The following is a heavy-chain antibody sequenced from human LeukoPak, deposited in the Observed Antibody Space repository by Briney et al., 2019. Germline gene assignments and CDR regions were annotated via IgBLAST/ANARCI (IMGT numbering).Heavy chain of an antibody. V-gene: IGHV4-30-4*08. Sequence: RSSQTLSLTCTVSGGSISSGDYYWSWIRQPSGKGLEWIGYIYYSGSTYYNPSLKSRVTIPVDTSKNQFSLKLSSVTAADTAVYYCARVGLLWFGESLSTLDAFDIWGQGTMVTVSS. CDR2: IYYSGST. CDR1: GGSISSGDYY. J-gene: IGHJ3*02. D-gene: IGHD3-10*01. CDR3: ARVGLLWFGESLSTLDAFDI.